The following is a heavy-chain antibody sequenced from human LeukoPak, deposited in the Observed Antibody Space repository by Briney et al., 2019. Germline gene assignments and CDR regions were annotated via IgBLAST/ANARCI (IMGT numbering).Heavy chain of an antibody. CDR3: ARYSGSYSGFDY. D-gene: IGHD1-26*01. Sequence: PSETLSLTCTVSGGSISSNYWSWVRQPPGKGLEWIGYIYYSGSINYNPSLKSRVTISVDTSKNQFSLKLRSVTAADTAVYYCARYSGSYSGFDYWGQGTLVTVSS. CDR2: IYYSGSI. CDR1: GGSISSNY. J-gene: IGHJ4*02. V-gene: IGHV4-59*08.